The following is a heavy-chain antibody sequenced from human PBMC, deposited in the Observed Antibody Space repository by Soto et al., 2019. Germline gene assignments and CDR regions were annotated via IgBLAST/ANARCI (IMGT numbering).Heavy chain of an antibody. CDR2: IYWDDDK. V-gene: IGHV2-5*02. J-gene: IGHJ5*02. Sequence: QITLKESGPTLVKPTQTLTLTCTFSGFSLSTSGVGVGWIRQPPGKALEWLALIYWDDDKRYSPSLKSRLTITKXTSLNXXVLTMTNMDPVDTATYYCAHSLRPLRWYPGGWFDPWGQGTLVTVSS. CDR3: AHSLRPLRWYPGGWFDP. CDR1: GFSLSTSGVG. D-gene: IGHD4-17*01.